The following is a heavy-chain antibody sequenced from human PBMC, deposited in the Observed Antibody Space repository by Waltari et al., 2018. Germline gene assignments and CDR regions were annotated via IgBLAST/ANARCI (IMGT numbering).Heavy chain of an antibody. J-gene: IGHJ6*02. D-gene: IGHD5-12*01. V-gene: IGHV3-53*01. CDR3: ARSGDSGYEDYYYGMDV. CDR1: GFTVSSHY. CDR2: IYSGGST. Sequence: EVQLVESGGGLIQPGGSLRLSCAASGFTVSSHYISWVHQAHGKGLEWVSVIYSGGSTYYADSVKGRFTISRDNSKNTLYLQMNSLRAEDTAVYYCARSGDSGYEDYYYGMDVWGQGTTVTVSS.